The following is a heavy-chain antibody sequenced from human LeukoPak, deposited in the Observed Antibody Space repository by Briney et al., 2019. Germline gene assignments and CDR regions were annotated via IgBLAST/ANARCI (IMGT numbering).Heavy chain of an antibody. V-gene: IGHV3-7*01. CDR2: IKQDGSEK. D-gene: IGHD6-6*01. CDR3: ARGSSSSPGLIAR. Sequence: PGGSLRLSCAASGFTFSSYWMSWARQAPGKGLEWVANIKQDGSEKYYVDSVKGRFTISRDNAKNSLYLQMNSLRAEDTAVYYCARGSSSSPGLIARWGQGTLVTVSS. CDR1: GFTFSSYW. J-gene: IGHJ4*02.